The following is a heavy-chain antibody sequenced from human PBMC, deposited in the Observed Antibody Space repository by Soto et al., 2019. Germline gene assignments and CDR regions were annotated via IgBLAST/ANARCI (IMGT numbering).Heavy chain of an antibody. CDR2: VFYSGSA. V-gene: IGHV4-39*01. CDR1: GGSTSSSSYY. J-gene: IGHJ4*02. CDR3: ARQVGSGGYYYVFSYFDY. Sequence: SXTLSLTCTVSGGSTSSSSYYWCWIRQPPGKVLEWIASVFYSGSAYYNPSLRSRGTISVDTSKNQFSLELSSVTAADTAMYYCARQVGSGGYYYVFSYFDYWGQGNLVTVSS. D-gene: IGHD3-22*01.